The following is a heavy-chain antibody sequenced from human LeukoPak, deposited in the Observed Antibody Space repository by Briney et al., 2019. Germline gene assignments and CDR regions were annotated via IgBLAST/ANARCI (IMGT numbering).Heavy chain of an antibody. J-gene: IGHJ6*04. Sequence: SETLSLTCTVSGGSISSYYWSWIRQPPGKGLEWIGYIYYSGSTNYNPSLKSRITISVDTSKNQFSLKLSSVTAADTAGYYCTSSGVIFFYFMDVWGKGTTVTVSS. CDR2: IYYSGST. V-gene: IGHV4-59*01. CDR1: GGSISSYY. CDR3: TSSGVIFFYFMDV. D-gene: IGHD6-19*01.